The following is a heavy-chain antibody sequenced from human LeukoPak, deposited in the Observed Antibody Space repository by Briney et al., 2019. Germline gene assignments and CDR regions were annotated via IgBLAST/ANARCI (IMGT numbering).Heavy chain of an antibody. CDR3: ARGISSSSSFDY. CDR2: INHSGST. CDR1: GGSFSGYY. V-gene: IGHV4-34*01. J-gene: IGHJ4*02. Sequence: PSETLSLTCAVYGGSFSGYYWSWIRQPPGKGLEWIGEINHSGSTNYNPSLKSRVTISVDTSKNQFSLKLSSVTAADTAAYYCARGISSSSSFDYWGQGTLVTVSS. D-gene: IGHD6-13*01.